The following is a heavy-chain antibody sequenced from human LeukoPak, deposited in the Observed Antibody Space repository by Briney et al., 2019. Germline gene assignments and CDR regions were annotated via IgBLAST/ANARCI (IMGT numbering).Heavy chain of an antibody. CDR1: GFTVSSNY. V-gene: IGHV3-53*01. J-gene: IGHJ4*02. CDR2: IYSGGST. D-gene: IGHD6-19*01. CDR3: AKSGGSGWYENFDY. Sequence: PGGSLRLSCAASGFTVSSNYMSWVRQAPGKGLEWVSVIYSGGSTYYADSVKGRFTISRDNSKNTLYLQMNSLRAEDTAVYYCAKSGGSGWYENFDYWGQGTLVTVSS.